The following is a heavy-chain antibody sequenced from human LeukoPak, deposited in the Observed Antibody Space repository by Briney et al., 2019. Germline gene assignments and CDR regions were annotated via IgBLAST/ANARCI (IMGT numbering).Heavy chain of an antibody. Sequence: KTSETLSLTCTVSGGSISSSSYYWGWIRQPPGKGLEWIGSIYYSGSTYYNPSLKSRVTISVDTSKNQFSLKLSSVTAADTAVYYCARHSTTDETMTPFDYWGQGTLVTVSS. CDR2: IYYSGST. V-gene: IGHV4-39*01. CDR1: GGSISSSSYY. CDR3: ARHSTTDETMTPFDY. J-gene: IGHJ4*02. D-gene: IGHD1-1*01.